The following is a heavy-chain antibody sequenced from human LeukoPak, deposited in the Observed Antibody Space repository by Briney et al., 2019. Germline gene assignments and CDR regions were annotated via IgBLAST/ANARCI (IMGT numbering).Heavy chain of an antibody. D-gene: IGHD3-9*01. Sequence: SETLSLTCTVSGGSISSYYWSWIRQPPGKGLEWIGYIYYSGSTNYNPSLKSRVTISVDTSKNQFSLKLSSVTAADTAVYYCARRSDILTGLDYWGQGTLVTVSS. V-gene: IGHV4-59*08. CDR2: IYYSGST. CDR3: ARRSDILTGLDY. J-gene: IGHJ4*02. CDR1: GGSISSYY.